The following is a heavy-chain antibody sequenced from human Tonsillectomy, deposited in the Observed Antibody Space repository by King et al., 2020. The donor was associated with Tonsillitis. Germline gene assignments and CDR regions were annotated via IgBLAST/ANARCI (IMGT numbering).Heavy chain of an antibody. CDR2: NSSSNGNT. D-gene: IGHD3-22*01. CDR1: GYTFTSYG. Sequence: VQLVESGAEVKKPGASVKVSCKASGYTFTSYGISWVRQAPGQGLEGRRWNSSSNGNTNYGQKLQGRVTMTTDTSTSTAYMELRSLRSDDTAVYYCARAEYYYDSSGYPRPYYFDYWGQGTLVTVSS. V-gene: IGHV1-18*01. CDR3: ARAEYYYDSSGYPRPYYFDY. J-gene: IGHJ4*02.